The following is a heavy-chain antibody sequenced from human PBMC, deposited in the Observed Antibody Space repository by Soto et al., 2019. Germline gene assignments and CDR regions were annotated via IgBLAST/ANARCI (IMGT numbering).Heavy chain of an antibody. V-gene: IGHV1-3*01. Sequence: QVQLVQSGAEVKKPGASVKVSCKASGYTFTSYAMHWVRQAPGQRLEWMGWINAGNGNTKYPQKFQGRVTITRDTSASTAYMELSSLRSEDTAVYYCARDPLVATIHYFDYWGQGTLVTVSS. CDR1: GYTFTSYA. D-gene: IGHD5-12*01. J-gene: IGHJ4*02. CDR3: ARDPLVATIHYFDY. CDR2: INAGNGNT.